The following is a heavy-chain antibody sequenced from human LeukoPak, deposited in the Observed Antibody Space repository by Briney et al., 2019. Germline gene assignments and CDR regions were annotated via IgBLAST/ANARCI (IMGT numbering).Heavy chain of an antibody. V-gene: IGHV3-48*02. D-gene: IGHD3-22*01. CDR2: ISSSSSTI. Sequence: PGGSLRLSCAASGFTFSSCSMNWVRQAPGKGLEWVSYISSSSSTIYYADSVKGRFTISRDNAKNSLYLQMNSLTDEDTAVHYCARTFYYDSSTYPNWFDPWGQGTLVTVSS. CDR1: GFTFSSCS. CDR3: ARTFYYDSSTYPNWFDP. J-gene: IGHJ5*02.